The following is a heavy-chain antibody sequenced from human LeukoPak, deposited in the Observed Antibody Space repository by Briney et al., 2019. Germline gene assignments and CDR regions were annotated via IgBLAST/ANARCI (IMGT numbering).Heavy chain of an antibody. Sequence: SETLSLTCTVSGCSISTYYWSWIRQPPGKGLEWIGYIYYSGNTNYNPSLKSRVTISVDTSENQFSLKLSSVTAADTAVYYCARVGQGNFDYWGQGTLVTVSS. CDR2: IYYSGNT. CDR3: ARVGQGNFDY. D-gene: IGHD3-10*01. CDR1: GCSISTYY. V-gene: IGHV4-59*01. J-gene: IGHJ4*02.